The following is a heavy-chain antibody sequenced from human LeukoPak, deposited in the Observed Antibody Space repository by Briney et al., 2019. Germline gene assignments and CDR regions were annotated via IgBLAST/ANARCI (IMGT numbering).Heavy chain of an antibody. CDR2: IYYSGST. D-gene: IGHD5-12*01. CDR3: ARGTKTGYTGYHWNY. V-gene: IGHV4-59*01. CDR1: GGSISSYY. J-gene: IGHJ4*02. Sequence: SETLSLTCTVSGGSISSYYWSWIRQPPGKGLEWIGYIYYSGSTSYTPSLKSRVTISVDTSSNQFSLILTSVTAADTAVYYCARGTKTGYTGYHWNYWGQGSLVTVSS.